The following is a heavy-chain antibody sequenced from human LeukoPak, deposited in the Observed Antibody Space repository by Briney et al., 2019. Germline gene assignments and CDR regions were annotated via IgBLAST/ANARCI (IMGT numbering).Heavy chain of an antibody. Sequence: PSETLSLTCAVYGGSFSGYYWSWIRQPPGKGLEWIGEINHSGSTNYNPSLKSRVTISVDTSKNQFSPKLSSVTAADTAVYYCARGLGGARSYYYYGMDVWGQGTTVTVSS. J-gene: IGHJ6*02. D-gene: IGHD3-10*01. CDR2: INHSGST. V-gene: IGHV4-34*01. CDR3: ARGLGGARSYYYYGMDV. CDR1: GGSFSGYY.